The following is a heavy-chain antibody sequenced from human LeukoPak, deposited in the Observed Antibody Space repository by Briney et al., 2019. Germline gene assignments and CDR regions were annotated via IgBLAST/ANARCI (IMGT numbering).Heavy chain of an antibody. CDR1: GFTFSIYA. CDR2: ISGSGGST. D-gene: IGHD6-6*01. CDR3: AKDLGLGYSSSGLDY. Sequence: GGSLRLSCAASGFTFSIYAMSWVRQAPGKGLEWVSAISGSGGSTYYADSVKGRFTISRDNSKNTLYLQMNSLRAEDTAVYYCAKDLGLGYSSSGLDYWGQGTLVTVSS. J-gene: IGHJ4*02. V-gene: IGHV3-23*01.